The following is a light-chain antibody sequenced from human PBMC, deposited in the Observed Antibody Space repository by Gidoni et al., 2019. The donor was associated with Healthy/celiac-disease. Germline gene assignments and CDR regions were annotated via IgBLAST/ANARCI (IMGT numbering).Light chain of an antibody. CDR1: QSVSSSY. CDR3: QRYGSTKA. J-gene: IGKJ1*01. CDR2: GAS. Sequence: ENVLTLSLGTLSLSPGDRATLSCRASQSVSSSYLAWYQQKPGQAHKLLIYGASSKATGIPDRFSGRGSGTDFTLTISRLEPEDFAVYYCQRYGSTKAFGQGTKVEIK. V-gene: IGKV3-20*01.